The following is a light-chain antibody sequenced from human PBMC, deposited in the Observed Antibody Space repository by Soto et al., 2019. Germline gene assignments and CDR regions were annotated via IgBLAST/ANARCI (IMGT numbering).Light chain of an antibody. Sequence: DIVMTQSPDSLAVSLGERATINCKSSQTVLYSSNSKNYLAWYQQKPGQPPKLLISWASTRESGVPDRFSGSGSWTDFTLTISSLQAEDVAVYYCQQYYTTPYYTFGQGTKLEIK. CDR3: QQYYTTPYYT. J-gene: IGKJ2*01. V-gene: IGKV4-1*01. CDR2: WAS. CDR1: QTVLYSSNSKNY.